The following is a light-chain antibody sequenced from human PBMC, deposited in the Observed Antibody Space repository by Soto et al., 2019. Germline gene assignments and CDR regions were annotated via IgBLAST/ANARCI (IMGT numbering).Light chain of an antibody. Sequence: SYELTQPYSVSVSPGQTARITCSGDILEKKYARWIQQKPGQAPVLVIYKESERPSGIPERFSGSSSGTTVTLTIRGAQVEDEADYYCYSAADNNLVFGGGTKLTVL. V-gene: IGLV3-27*01. CDR2: KES. CDR3: YSAADNNLV. J-gene: IGLJ2*01. CDR1: ILEKKY.